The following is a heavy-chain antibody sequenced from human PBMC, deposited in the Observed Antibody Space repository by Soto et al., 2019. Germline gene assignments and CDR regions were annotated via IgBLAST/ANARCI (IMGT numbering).Heavy chain of an antibody. V-gene: IGHV3-23*01. D-gene: IGHD2-21*01. J-gene: IGHJ4*02. CDR1: GLPHSSFA. Sequence: LRLSCTASGLPHSSFAMMWVRQAPGKGLECVSGIYGSGGGIQYADSVKGRFTISRDNSKNTVYLQMTDLRADDTAVYYCAKDAVYNDGLWLMDHWGQGTQVTVSS. CDR2: IYGSGGGI. CDR3: AKDAVYNDGLWLMDH.